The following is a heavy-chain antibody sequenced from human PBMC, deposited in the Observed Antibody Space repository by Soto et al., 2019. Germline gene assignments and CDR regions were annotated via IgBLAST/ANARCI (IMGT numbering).Heavy chain of an antibody. CDR2: IWYDGSNK. Sequence: PGCSLRLSCAACGVTVRSYGVHWVRQAPGKGLEWVAVIWYDGSNKYYADSVKGRFTISRDNSKNTLYLQMNSLRAEDTAVYYSARVPVPLASFDYWGQGTLVTVSS. D-gene: IGHD1-26*01. CDR3: ARVPVPLASFDY. CDR1: GVTVRSYG. J-gene: IGHJ4*02. V-gene: IGHV3-33*01.